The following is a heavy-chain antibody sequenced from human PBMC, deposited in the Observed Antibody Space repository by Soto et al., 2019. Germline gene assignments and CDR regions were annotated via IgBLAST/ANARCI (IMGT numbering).Heavy chain of an antibody. CDR1: GGSFSGYY. D-gene: IGHD3-10*01. V-gene: IGHV4-34*01. CDR3: AREYYYGSGSYSTSNWFDH. J-gene: IGHJ5*02. CDR2: INHSGST. Sequence: KASETLSLTCAVYGGSFSGYYWSWIRQPPGKGLEWIGEINHSGSTNYNPSLKSRVTISVDTSKNQFSLKLSSVTAADTAVYYCAREYYYGSGSYSTSNWFDHWGQGTLVTVSS.